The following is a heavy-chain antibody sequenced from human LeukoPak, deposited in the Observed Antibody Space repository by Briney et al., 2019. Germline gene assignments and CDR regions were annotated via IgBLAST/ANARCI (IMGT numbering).Heavy chain of an antibody. D-gene: IGHD6-13*01. V-gene: IGHV4-39*01. CDR3: ARRGRSSWYLESD. CDR1: GGSISSSSYY. J-gene: IGHJ4*02. Sequence: PSETLPLTCTVSGGSISSSSYYWGWIRQPPGKGLEWIGSIYYSGSTYYNPSLKSRVTISVDTSKNQFSLKLSSVTAADTAVYYCARRGRSSWYLESDWGQGTLVTVSS. CDR2: IYYSGST.